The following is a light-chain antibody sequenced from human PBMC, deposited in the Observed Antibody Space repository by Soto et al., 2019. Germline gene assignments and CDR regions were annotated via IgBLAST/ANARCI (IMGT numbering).Light chain of an antibody. J-gene: IGKJ1*01. CDR3: QQSNNWPRT. Sequence: EIVMTQSPATLSVSPGERATLSCRASQSVSSNLAWYQQKPGQAPRLLIYGASSRATRIPARFSGSGSGTEFTLTISSLQSEDFAVYYCQQSNNWPRTFGQGTKVDIK. V-gene: IGKV3-15*01. CDR2: GAS. CDR1: QSVSSN.